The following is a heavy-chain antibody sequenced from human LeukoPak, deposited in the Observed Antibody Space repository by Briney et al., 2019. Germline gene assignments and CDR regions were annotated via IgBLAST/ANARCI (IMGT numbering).Heavy chain of an antibody. CDR1: GGSISSGSYY. CDR3: ARVEWSGGYDSWDFDY. V-gene: IGHV4-61*02. J-gene: IGHJ4*02. Sequence: SETLSLTCTVSGGSISSGSYYWSWIRQPAGKGLEWIGRIYTSGSTNYNPSLKSRVTISVDTSKNQFSLKLSSVTAADTAVYYCARVEWSGGYDSWDFDYWGQGTLVTVSS. CDR2: IYTSGST. D-gene: IGHD5-12*01.